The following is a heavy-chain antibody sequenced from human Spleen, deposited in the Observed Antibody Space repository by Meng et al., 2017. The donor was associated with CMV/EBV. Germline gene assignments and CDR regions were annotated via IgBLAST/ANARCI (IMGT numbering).Heavy chain of an antibody. D-gene: IGHD3-3*01. J-gene: IGHJ4*02. CDR2: IKQDGSEK. V-gene: IGHV3-7*01. CDR3: AKAHFDFWSAGEVDY. CDR1: GFTFSSYW. Sequence: GESLKISCAAAGFTFSSYWMSWVRQAPGKGLEWVANIKQDGSEKYYVDSVKGRFTISRDNAKNTVYMQMNSLRAEDTAVYYCAKAHFDFWSAGEVDYWGQGTLVTVSS.